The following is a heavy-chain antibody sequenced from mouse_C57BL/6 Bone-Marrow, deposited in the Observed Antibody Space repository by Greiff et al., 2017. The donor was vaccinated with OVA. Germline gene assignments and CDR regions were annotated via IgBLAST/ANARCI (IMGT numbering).Heavy chain of an antibody. Sequence: QVQLKQPGAELVMPGASVKLSCKASGYTFTSYWMHWVKQRPGQGLEWIGEIDPSDSYTNYNQKFKGQSTLTVDKSSSTAYMQRSSLTSEDSAVYYCARTRHGSRWFAYWGQGTLVTVSA. CDR1: GYTFTSYW. CDR2: IDPSDSYT. CDR3: ARTRHGSRWFAY. D-gene: IGHD1-1*01. V-gene: IGHV1-69*01. J-gene: IGHJ3*01.